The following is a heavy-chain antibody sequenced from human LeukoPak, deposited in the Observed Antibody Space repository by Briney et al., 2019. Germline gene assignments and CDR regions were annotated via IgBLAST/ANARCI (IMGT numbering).Heavy chain of an antibody. CDR1: GYTFTSYA. Sequence: ASVKVSCKASGYTFTSYAMNWVRQAPGQGLEWMGWINTNTGNPTYAQGFTGRFVLSLDTSVSTAYLQISSPKAEDTAVYYCARVPSSYGYYYGMDVWGQGTTVTVSS. CDR3: ARVPSSYGYYYGMDV. CDR2: INTNTGNP. V-gene: IGHV7-4-1*02. J-gene: IGHJ6*02. D-gene: IGHD5-18*01.